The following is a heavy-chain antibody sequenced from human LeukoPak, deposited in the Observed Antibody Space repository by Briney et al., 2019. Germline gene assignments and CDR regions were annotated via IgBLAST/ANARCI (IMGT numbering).Heavy chain of an antibody. CDR3: ARVYDYYYYYMDV. V-gene: IGHV4-34*01. Sequence: SETLSLTCAVYGGSFSGYYWSWIRQPPGKGLEWIGEINHSGSTNYNPSLKSRVTISVDTSKNQFSLKLSSVTAADTAVYYCARVYDYYYYYMDVWGKGTTVTVSS. J-gene: IGHJ6*03. CDR1: GGSFSGYY. D-gene: IGHD3-16*01. CDR2: INHSGST.